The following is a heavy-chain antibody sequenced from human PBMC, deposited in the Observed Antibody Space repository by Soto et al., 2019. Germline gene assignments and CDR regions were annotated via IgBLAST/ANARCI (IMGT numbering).Heavy chain of an antibody. V-gene: IGHV3-53*04. CDR2: IYSGGST. Sequence: SGGSLRLSCAASGFTVSSNYVSWVRQAPGKGLEWVSVIYSGGSTYYADSVKGRFTISRHNSKNTLYLQMNSLRAEDTAVYYCAAIWFGESLGWFDPWGQGTLVTVSS. CDR3: AAIWFGESLGWFDP. D-gene: IGHD3-10*01. CDR1: GFTVSSNY. J-gene: IGHJ5*02.